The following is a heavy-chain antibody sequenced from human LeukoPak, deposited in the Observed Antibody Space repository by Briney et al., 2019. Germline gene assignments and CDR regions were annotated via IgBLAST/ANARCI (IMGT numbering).Heavy chain of an antibody. D-gene: IGHD1-26*01. J-gene: IGHJ4*02. CDR1: GFSVSNNY. CDR3: ARYRSFRGNYYFDY. V-gene: IGHV3-66*01. Sequence: GGSLRLSCGASGFSVSNNYMSWVRQAPGRGLEWVSVIYRDDSTYYADSVTGRFTIYRDNSRNTLSLQMNSLGAEDTAVYYCARYRSFRGNYYFDYWGQGAQVTVSS. CDR2: IYRDDST.